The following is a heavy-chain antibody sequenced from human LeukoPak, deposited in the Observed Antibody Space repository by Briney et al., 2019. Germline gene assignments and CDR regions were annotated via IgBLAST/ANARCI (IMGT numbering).Heavy chain of an antibody. V-gene: IGHV4-4*02. J-gene: IGHJ4*02. CDR1: GGSISSSNW. CDR3: ARTAMVRGLVFDY. D-gene: IGHD3-10*01. CDR2: IYHSGST. Sequence: PSGTLSLTCAVSGGSISSSNWWGWVRQPPGKGLEWIGEIYHSGSTNYNPSLKSRVTISVDKSKNQFSLKLSSVTAADTAVYYCARTAMVRGLVFDYWGQGTLVTVSS.